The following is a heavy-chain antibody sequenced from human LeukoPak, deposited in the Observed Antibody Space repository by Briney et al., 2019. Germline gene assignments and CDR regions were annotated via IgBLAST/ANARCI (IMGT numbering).Heavy chain of an antibody. CDR2: IYYSGST. Sequence: SETLSLTCTVSGGSINSNGYYWGWIRQPPGKGLEWIGNIYYSGSTYYNPSLKSRVTISIDTSKNQFSLKLSSVTAADTAVYYCARGTQGFDYWGQGTLVTVSS. V-gene: IGHV4-39*07. CDR1: GGSINSNGYY. CDR3: ARGTQGFDY. J-gene: IGHJ4*02.